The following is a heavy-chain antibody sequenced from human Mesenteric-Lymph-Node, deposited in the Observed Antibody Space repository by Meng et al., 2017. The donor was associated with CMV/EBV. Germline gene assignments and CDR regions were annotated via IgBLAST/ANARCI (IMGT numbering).Heavy chain of an antibody. V-gene: IGHV1-18*01. J-gene: IGHJ4*02. D-gene: IGHD3-9*01. Sequence: SYGISWVRQAPGQGLEWMGWISVHNGNTKYARKLQGRATMTTDTSTRTAYMELRSLRSDDTAVYYCARGGPYYDILTGYPYYFDYWGQGTLVTVSS. CDR1: SYG. CDR3: ARGGPYYDILTGYPYYFDY. CDR2: ISVHNGNT.